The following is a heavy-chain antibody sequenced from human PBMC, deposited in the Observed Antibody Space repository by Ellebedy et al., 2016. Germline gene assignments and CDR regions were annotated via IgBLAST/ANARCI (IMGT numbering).Heavy chain of an antibody. J-gene: IGHJ3*02. Sequence: SETLSLXXTVSGGSISSSSYYWGWIRQPPGKGLEWIGSIYYSGSTYYNPSLKSRVTISVDTSKNQFSLKLSSVTAADTAVYYCARVVDRWEGYAFDIWGQGTMVTVSS. CDR1: GGSISSSSYY. V-gene: IGHV4-39*07. CDR2: IYYSGST. D-gene: IGHD5-24*01. CDR3: ARVVDRWEGYAFDI.